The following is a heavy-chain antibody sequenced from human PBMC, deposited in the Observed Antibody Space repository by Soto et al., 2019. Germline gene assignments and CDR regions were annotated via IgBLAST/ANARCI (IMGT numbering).Heavy chain of an antibody. V-gene: IGHV3-23*01. CDR1: GFTFNNYA. Sequence: EVQLLESGGGLVQPGGSLRLSCAASGFTFNNYAMTWVRQAPGKGLEWVSAISGGGDTTSYADSVKGRFTVSRDGSKNTLYLQMCSRRAEDTALYYWAKGRGGSGSLPPRFDFGGQGTLAPVSS. CDR2: ISGGGDTT. J-gene: IGHJ4*02. CDR3: AKGRGGSGSLPPRFDF. D-gene: IGHD3-10*01.